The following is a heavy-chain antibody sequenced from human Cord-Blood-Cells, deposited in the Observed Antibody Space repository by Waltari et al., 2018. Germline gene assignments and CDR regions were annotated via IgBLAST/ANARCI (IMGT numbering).Heavy chain of an antibody. CDR2: TYDRSKWYN. J-gene: IGHJ3*02. Sequence: QAQLQQSGPGLVKHSQTLPLNCPISGDNLPRKRAAWNWLTPLPTRSLEWLGRTYDRSKWYNYYAVSMKSLIAINPDTSKNQFSLQLNSVTPEDTAVYYCASEGSSSHTHNDAFDIWGQGTMVTVSS. V-gene: IGHV6-1*01. CDR1: GDNLPRKRAA. CDR3: ASEGSSSHTHNDAFDI. D-gene: IGHD6-6*01.